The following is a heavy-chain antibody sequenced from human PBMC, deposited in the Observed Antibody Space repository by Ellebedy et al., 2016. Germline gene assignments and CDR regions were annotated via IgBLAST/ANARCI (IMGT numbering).Heavy chain of an antibody. J-gene: IGHJ4*02. CDR2: INSDGSST. CDR3: ARDLYSGSYHALDY. V-gene: IGHV3-74*01. D-gene: IGHD1-26*01. CDR1: GFTFSSYW. Sequence: GESLKISCAASGFTFSSYWMHWVRQAPGKGLVWVSRINSDGSSTSYADSVKGRFTISRDNAKNTLYLQMNSLRAEDTAVSYCARDLYSGSYHALDYWGQGTLVTVSS.